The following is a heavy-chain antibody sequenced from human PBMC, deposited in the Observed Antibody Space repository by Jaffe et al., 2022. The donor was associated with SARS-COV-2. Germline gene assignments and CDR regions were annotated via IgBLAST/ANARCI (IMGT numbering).Heavy chain of an antibody. CDR1: GFPFTSYT. CDR3: AKDIYSGRVGYFDD. Sequence: EVQLLDSGGGLVQPGGSLRLSCAASGFPFTSYTMNWVRQAPGKGLEWVSGISGSGDAAFYADAVKGRFTISRDNSKNTLYLQMNSLRAEDTAVYYCAKDIYSGRVGYFDDWGQGTLVTVSS. D-gene: IGHD2-15*01. V-gene: IGHV3-23*01. CDR2: ISGSGDAA. J-gene: IGHJ4*02.